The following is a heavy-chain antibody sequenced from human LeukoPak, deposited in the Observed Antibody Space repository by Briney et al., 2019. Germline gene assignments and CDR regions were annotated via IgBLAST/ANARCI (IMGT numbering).Heavy chain of an antibody. CDR3: ARIGWDYSNSDY. Sequence: GGSLRLSCAASGFTFSSYSMNWVRQAPGKGLEWVSSISSSSSYIYYADSVKGRFTISRDNAKNSLYLQMNSLRAEDTAVYYCARIGWDYSNSDYWGQGTLVTVSS. CDR1: GFTFSSYS. CDR2: ISSSSSYI. V-gene: IGHV3-21*01. D-gene: IGHD4-11*01. J-gene: IGHJ4*02.